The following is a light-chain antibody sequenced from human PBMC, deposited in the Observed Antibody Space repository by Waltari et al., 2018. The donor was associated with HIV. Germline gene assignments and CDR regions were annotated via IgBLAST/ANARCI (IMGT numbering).Light chain of an antibody. Sequence: TVMTQSPGTLSVSPGERATLSCRASQSVSNNLAWYQQRPGEAPRLLIYDASDSATGVPARFSGSGSGTEFTLTISSLQSEDFAVYFCQQYKDWPPWTFGQGTKVEMK. V-gene: IGKV3-15*01. CDR2: DAS. CDR1: QSVSNN. CDR3: QQYKDWPPWT. J-gene: IGKJ1*01.